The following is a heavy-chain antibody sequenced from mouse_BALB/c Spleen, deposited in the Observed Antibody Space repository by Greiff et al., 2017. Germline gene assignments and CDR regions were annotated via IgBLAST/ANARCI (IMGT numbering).Heavy chain of an antibody. CDR2: ISSGGSYT. J-gene: IGHJ2*01. D-gene: IGHD2-1*01. CDR1: GFTFSSYA. CDR3: ARGNYGNYVDY. Sequence: EVKLVESGGGLVKPGGSLKLSCAASGFTFSSYAMSWVRQSPEKRLEWVAEISSGGSYTYYPDTVTGRFTISRDNAKNTLYLEMSSLRSEDTAMYYCARGNYGNYVDYWGQGTTLTVSS. V-gene: IGHV5-9-4*01.